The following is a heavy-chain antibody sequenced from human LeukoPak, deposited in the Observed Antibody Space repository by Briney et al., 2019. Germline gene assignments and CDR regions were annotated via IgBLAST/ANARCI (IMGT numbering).Heavy chain of an antibody. CDR2: IYYSGST. V-gene: IGHV4-59*01. Sequence: SETLSLTCTVSGGPISSYYWSWIRQPPGKGLEWIGYIYYSGSTNYNPSLKSRVTISVDTSKNQFSLKLSSVTAADTAVYYCARDQSGSPEGFDIWGQGTMVTVSS. D-gene: IGHD1-26*01. CDR3: ARDQSGSPEGFDI. CDR1: GGPISSYY. J-gene: IGHJ3*02.